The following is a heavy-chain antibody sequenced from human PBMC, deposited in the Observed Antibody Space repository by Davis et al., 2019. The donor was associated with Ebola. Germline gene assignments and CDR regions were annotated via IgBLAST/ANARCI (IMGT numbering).Heavy chain of an antibody. Sequence: PGGSLRLSCAASGFTFSSYVMHWVRQAPGKGLEWVAVISYDGSNKYYADSVKGRFTISRDNSKNTLYLQMNSLRAEDTAVYYCARGDIVVVPAAMGWFDPWGQGTLVTVSS. CDR2: ISYDGSNK. D-gene: IGHD2-2*01. CDR1: GFTFSSYV. J-gene: IGHJ5*02. V-gene: IGHV3-30-3*01. CDR3: ARGDIVVVPAAMGWFDP.